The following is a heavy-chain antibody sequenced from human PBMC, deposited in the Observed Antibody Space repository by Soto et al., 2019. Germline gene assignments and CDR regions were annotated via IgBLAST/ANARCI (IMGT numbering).Heavy chain of an antibody. CDR2: IYYSGST. V-gene: IGHV4-31*03. J-gene: IGHJ4*02. D-gene: IGHD6-13*01. Sequence: QVQLQESGPGLVKPSQTLSLTCTVSGGSISSGGYYWSWIRQHPGKGLEWIGYIYYSGSTYYNPSLKGGVTISVDTSKNQCSLKLSSVTAADTAVYYCARSCGVAAASPFDYWGQGTLVTVSS. CDR3: ARSCGVAAASPFDY. CDR1: GGSISSGGYY.